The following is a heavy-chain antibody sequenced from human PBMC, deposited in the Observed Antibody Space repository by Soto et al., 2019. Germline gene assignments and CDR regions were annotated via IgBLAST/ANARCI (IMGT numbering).Heavy chain of an antibody. V-gene: IGHV3-23*01. CDR2: ISGSGGST. CDR3: ATKGLRFLEWFYGAMESNWFDP. Sequence: GGSLRLSCAASGFTFSSYAMSWVRQAPGKGLEWVSAISGSGGSTYYADSVKGRFTISREISKNTLYLQMNSLRAEDTDVYYCATKGLRFLEWFYGAMESNWFDPWGQGTLVTVSS. J-gene: IGHJ5*02. CDR1: GFTFSSYA. D-gene: IGHD3-3*01.